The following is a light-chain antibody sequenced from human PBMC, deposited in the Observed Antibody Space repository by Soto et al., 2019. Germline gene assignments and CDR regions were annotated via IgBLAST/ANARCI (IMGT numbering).Light chain of an antibody. J-gene: IGKJ4*01. CDR3: QQRSSTPLT. V-gene: IGKV1-39*01. CDR1: QSINNY. Sequence: DIQMTQSPSSLSASVGDRVTITCRASQSINNYLSWYQHTLGKAPKLLIYAASTLQSGVPSRFSGSGSGTDFTLTISSLHPEDFATYYCQQRSSTPLTFGGRTKVELK. CDR2: AAS.